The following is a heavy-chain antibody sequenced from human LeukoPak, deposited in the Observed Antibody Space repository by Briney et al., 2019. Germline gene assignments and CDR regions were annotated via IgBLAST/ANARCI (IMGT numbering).Heavy chain of an antibody. Sequence: SETLSLTCTVSGGSISSYYWSWIRQPPGKGLEWIGYIYYSGSTNYNPSLKSRVTISVDTSKNQFSLKLSSVTAADTAVYYCARGGFSSGWYAWFDPWGQGTLVTVSS. CDR2: IYYSGST. J-gene: IGHJ5*02. CDR3: ARGGFSSGWYAWFDP. CDR1: GGSISSYY. V-gene: IGHV4-59*01. D-gene: IGHD6-19*01.